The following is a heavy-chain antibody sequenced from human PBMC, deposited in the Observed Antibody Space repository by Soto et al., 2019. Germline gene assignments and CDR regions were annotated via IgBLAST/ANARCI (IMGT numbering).Heavy chain of an antibody. Sequence: PSQTLSLTCAISWGSVSSNTATWNWVRQSPSRGLEWLGRTYYRSNWNFDYALSVKSRITINPDTSKNQFSLQLNSLTPEDTAVYYCAGELDTHHGLGYWGPGTSVTVSS. CDR1: WGSVSSNTAT. V-gene: IGHV6-1*01. CDR2: TYYRSNWNF. J-gene: IGHJ4*02. CDR3: AGELDTHHGLGY. D-gene: IGHD6-19*01.